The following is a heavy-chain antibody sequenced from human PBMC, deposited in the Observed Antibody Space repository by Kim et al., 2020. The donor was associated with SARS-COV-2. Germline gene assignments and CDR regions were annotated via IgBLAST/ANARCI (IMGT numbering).Heavy chain of an antibody. CDR1: GFTFRNYW. D-gene: IGHD6-19*01. CDR3: VRAVAKDY. CDR2: INSDGSIT. Sequence: GGSLRLSCAAYGFTFRNYWMHWVRQAPGKGPEWVSGINSDGSITSYAESVKGRFTIFRDNGKNFLYLQMKSLRAEATAVYYWVRAVAKDYWGQGTLVTVSS. J-gene: IGHJ4*02. V-gene: IGHV3-74*01.